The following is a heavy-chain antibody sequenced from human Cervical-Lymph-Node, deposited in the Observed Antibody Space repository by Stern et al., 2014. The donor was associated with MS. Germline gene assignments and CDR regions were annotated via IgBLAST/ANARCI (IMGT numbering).Heavy chain of an antibody. D-gene: IGHD2-15*01. CDR3: ARAANCSGGSCYFNWFDP. J-gene: IGHJ5*02. CDR2: IYYSGST. Sequence: QLQLQESGPGLVKPSETLSLTCTVSGGSISSYYWSWIRQPPGKGLEWIGYIYYSGSTNYNPSLKSRVTISVDTSKNQFSLKLSSVTAADTAVYYCARAANCSGGSCYFNWFDPWGQGTLVTVSS. V-gene: IGHV4-59*01. CDR1: GGSISSYY.